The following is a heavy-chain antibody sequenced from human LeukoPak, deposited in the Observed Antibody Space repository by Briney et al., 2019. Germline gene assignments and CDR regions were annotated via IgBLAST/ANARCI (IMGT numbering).Heavy chain of an antibody. CDR3: ARDGPPMVRAINWFDP. D-gene: IGHD3-10*01. Sequence: PSEALSLTCTVSGGSISSSSYYWGWIRQPPGKGLEWIGSIYYSGITYYNPSLKSRVTISVDTSKNQFSLKLSSVTAADTAVYYCARDGPPMVRAINWFDPWGQGTLVTVSS. CDR2: IYYSGIT. V-gene: IGHV4-39*07. CDR1: GGSISSSSYY. J-gene: IGHJ5*02.